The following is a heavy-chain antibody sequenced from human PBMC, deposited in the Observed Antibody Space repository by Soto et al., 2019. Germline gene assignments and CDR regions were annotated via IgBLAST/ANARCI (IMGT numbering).Heavy chain of an antibody. V-gene: IGHV4-59*05. CDR3: ARARQYYDCEFDP. D-gene: IGHD3-22*01. CDR1: GGSISSYY. CDR2: IYYSGTT. J-gene: IGHJ5*02. Sequence: PSETLSLTCTVSGGSISSYYWSWIRQPPGKGLEWIGSIYYSGTTYYNPSLNSRVTVSVDTSKNQFSLKVTSVTAADTAVYFCARARQYYDCEFDPWGQGILVTVSS.